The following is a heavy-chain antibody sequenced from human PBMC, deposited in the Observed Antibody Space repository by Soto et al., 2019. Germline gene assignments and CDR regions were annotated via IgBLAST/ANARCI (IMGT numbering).Heavy chain of an antibody. V-gene: IGHV3-33*01. CDR2: IWYDGSNK. Sequence: PGGSLRLSCAASGLTFSSYGMHWVRPAPGKGLEWVAVIWYDGSNKYYADSVKGRFTISRDNSKNTLYLQMNSLRAEDTAVYYCARESQTMTTVTYYFDYWGQGTLVTVSS. CDR3: ARESQTMTTVTYYFDY. CDR1: GLTFSSYG. J-gene: IGHJ4*02. D-gene: IGHD4-17*01.